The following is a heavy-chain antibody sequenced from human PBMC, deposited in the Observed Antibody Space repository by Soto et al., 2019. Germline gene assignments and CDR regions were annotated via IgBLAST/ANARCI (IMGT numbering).Heavy chain of an antibody. CDR3: ARGHDYENAFDI. CDR2: INHSGST. V-gene: IGHV4-34*01. D-gene: IGHD3-22*01. CDR1: GGSFSGYY. Sequence: QVQLQQWGAGLLKPSETLSLTCAVYGGSFSGYYWSWIRQPPRRGLEWIGEINHSGSTNYNPSLKSRVTISVDTSKNQFSLKLSSVTAADTAVYYCARGHDYENAFDIWGQGTMVTVSS. J-gene: IGHJ3*02.